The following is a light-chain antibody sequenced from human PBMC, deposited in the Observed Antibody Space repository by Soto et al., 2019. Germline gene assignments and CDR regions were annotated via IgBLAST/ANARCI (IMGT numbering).Light chain of an antibody. CDR3: KQYYATPLT. J-gene: IGKJ4*01. V-gene: IGKV4-1*01. CDR1: QSVLYRSNNKNY. Sequence: DIVMTQSPDSLAVSLGERATINCKSSQSVLYRSNNKNYLAWYQQKPGQPPKLLIYWASTRESGVPDRFSGSGSGTDFTLTISSLQAEDVAVYFCKQYYATPLTFGGGTKVEIK. CDR2: WAS.